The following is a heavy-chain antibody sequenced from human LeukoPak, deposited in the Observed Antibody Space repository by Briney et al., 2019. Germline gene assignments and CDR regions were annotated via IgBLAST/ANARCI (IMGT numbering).Heavy chain of an antibody. D-gene: IGHD5-18*01. J-gene: IGHJ4*02. CDR3: ARDAGYVRFDF. CDR2: MNPNSGNT. Sequence: GASVKVSRKASGYTFTSYDINWVRQATGQGLEWMGWMNPNSGNTGYAQKFQGRVTMTRNTSISTAYMELSSLRSEDTDVYYCARDAGYVRFDFWGQGTLATVSS. CDR1: GYTFTSYD. V-gene: IGHV1-8*01.